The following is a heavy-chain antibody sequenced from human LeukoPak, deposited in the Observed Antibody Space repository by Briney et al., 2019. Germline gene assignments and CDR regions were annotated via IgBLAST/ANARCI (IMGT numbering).Heavy chain of an antibody. D-gene: IGHD2-2*01. V-gene: IGHV1-2*02. Sequence: ASVKVSCKASGYTFTGYYMHWVRQAPGQGLEWMGWIKPNNGGTNYAQKFQGRVTMTRDTSISTAYMELSRLRSADTAVYYCARARGDIVVVPAAIWFDPWGQGTLVTVSS. J-gene: IGHJ5*02. CDR2: IKPNNGGT. CDR3: ARARGDIVVVPAAIWFDP. CDR1: GYTFTGYY.